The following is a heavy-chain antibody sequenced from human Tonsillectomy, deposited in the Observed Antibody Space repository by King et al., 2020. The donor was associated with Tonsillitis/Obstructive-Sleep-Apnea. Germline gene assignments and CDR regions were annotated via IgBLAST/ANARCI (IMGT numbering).Heavy chain of an antibody. Sequence: QLQESGPGLVKPSETLSLTCTVSGGSISSSSYYWGWIRQPPGKGLEWIGSIYYSGSTYYNPSLKSRVTISVDTSKNQFSLKLSSVTAADTAVYYCARAHITIFGVVFDYWGQGTLVTVSS. CDR3: ARAHITIFGVVFDY. J-gene: IGHJ4*02. V-gene: IGHV4-39*01. D-gene: IGHD3-3*01. CDR1: GGSISSSSYY. CDR2: IYYSGST.